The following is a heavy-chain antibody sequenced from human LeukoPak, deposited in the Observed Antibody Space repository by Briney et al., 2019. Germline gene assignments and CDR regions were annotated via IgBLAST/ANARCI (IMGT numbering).Heavy chain of an antibody. J-gene: IGHJ4*02. CDR2: ISGSGGST. D-gene: IGHD1-14*01. CDR3: ANYPNPRDDAVAIDF. CDR1: GFTFSIYA. V-gene: IGHV3-23*01. Sequence: GGSLRLSCAASGFTFSIYAMSCVRQAPGKGLEWVSAISGSGGSTYYADSVKGRFTISRDNSKNTVYLQVNSLRAKDTAVYYCANYPNPRDDAVAIDFGAQGTLVTVSS.